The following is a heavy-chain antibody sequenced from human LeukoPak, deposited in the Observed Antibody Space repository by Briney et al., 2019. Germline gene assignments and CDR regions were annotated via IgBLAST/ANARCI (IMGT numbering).Heavy chain of an antibody. CDR1: GYSATQLS. CDR3: ATDSWWGRIYYGSGSRAFDI. CDR2: FDPEDGQK. Sequence: ASVTVSCKVSGYSATQLSMHWVRQIPGKGLEWMGGFDPEDGQKIYAQKFQGRVTMTDYTSTDTAYIEVSGLRSDDPAVYFCATDSWWGRIYYGSGSRAFDIWGQGTMVTVSS. V-gene: IGHV1-24*01. J-gene: IGHJ3*02. D-gene: IGHD3-10*01.